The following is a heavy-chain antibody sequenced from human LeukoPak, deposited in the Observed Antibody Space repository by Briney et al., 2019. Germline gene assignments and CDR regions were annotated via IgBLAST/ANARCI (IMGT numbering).Heavy chain of an antibody. CDR2: ISAYNGNT. CDR1: GYTFTGYY. CDR3: ARGGDDFWSGYYYSSVGMDV. V-gene: IGHV1-18*04. Sequence: ASVKVSCKASGYTFTGYYLHWVRQAPGQGLEWMGWISAYNGNTNYAQKLQGRVTMTTDTSTSTAYMELRSLRSDVTAVYYCARGGDDFWSGYYYSSVGMDVWGQGTTVTVSS. J-gene: IGHJ6*02. D-gene: IGHD3-3*01.